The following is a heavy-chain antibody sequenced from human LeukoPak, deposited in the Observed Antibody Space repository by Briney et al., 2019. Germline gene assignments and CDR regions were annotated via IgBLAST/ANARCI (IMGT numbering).Heavy chain of an antibody. CDR3: ARETQQPAFDY. V-gene: IGHV3-48*03. Sequence: GGSLRPSCAASGFTFSSYEMNWVRQAPGKGLEWVSYISSSGSTIYYADSVKGRFTISRDNAKNSLYLQMNSLRAEDTAVYYCARETQQPAFDYWGQGTLVTVSS. J-gene: IGHJ4*02. CDR1: GFTFSSYE. CDR2: ISSSGSTI. D-gene: IGHD6-13*01.